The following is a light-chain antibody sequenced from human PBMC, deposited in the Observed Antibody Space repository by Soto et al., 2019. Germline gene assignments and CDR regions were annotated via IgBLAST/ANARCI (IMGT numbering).Light chain of an antibody. CDR2: QVD. CDR1: NSDIGKYTF. CDR3: CLCGGSSNYVV. J-gene: IGLJ3*02. V-gene: IGLV2-23*02. Sequence: QSALTQPASVSGAPGQSITISCTGTNSDIGKYTFVSWYGQQPGKAPKLLLFQVDNQPSGISHRFSGSMSGTTASLTISGLRPDDEGIYYRCLCGGSSNYVVFGGGTKVTVL.